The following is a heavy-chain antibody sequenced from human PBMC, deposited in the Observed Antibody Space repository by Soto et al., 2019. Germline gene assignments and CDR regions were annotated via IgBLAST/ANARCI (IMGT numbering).Heavy chain of an antibody. J-gene: IGHJ4*02. D-gene: IGHD5-18*01. CDR2: TYYSGST. Sequence: PSETLSLTCTVSGGSISSGDYYWSWIRQPPGKGLEWIGYTYYSGSTYYNPSLKSRVTISVDTSKNQFSLKLSSVTAADTAVYYCARAPISRGYSYGLDYWGQGTLVTVSS. CDR1: GGSISSGDYY. V-gene: IGHV4-30-4*01. CDR3: ARAPISRGYSYGLDY.